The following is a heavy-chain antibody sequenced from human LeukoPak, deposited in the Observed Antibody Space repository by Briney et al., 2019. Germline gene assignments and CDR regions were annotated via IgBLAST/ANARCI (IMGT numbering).Heavy chain of an antibody. CDR3: ARDTLTHSSGWYGGDY. D-gene: IGHD6-19*01. V-gene: IGHV3-66*01. Sequence: PGGSLRLSCAAPGFTVSSNYMSWVRQAPGKGLEWVSVIYSCGSTYYADSVKGRFTISRDNSKNTLYLQMNSLRAEDTAVYYCARDTLTHSSGWYGGDYWGQGTLVTVSS. CDR2: IYSCGST. CDR1: GFTVSSNY. J-gene: IGHJ4*02.